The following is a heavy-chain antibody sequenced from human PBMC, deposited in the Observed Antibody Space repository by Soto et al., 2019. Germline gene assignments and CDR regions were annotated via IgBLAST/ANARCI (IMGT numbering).Heavy chain of an antibody. D-gene: IGHD3-3*01. CDR2: ISGGGGST. CDR1: GFTFSSYA. J-gene: IGHJ5*02. CDR3: AKRGCTISPGPAPLNWFDP. V-gene: IGHV3-23*01. Sequence: PGGSLRLSCAASGFTFSSYAMSWVRRAPGKGLEWVSLISGGGGSTYYADSVKGRFTIFRENSNNTLFLQMNSLRADDTAVYYCAKRGCTISPGPAPLNWFDPWGQGTLVTVSS.